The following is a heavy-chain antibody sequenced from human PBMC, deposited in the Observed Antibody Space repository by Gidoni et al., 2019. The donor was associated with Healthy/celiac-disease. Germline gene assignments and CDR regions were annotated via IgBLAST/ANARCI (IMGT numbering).Heavy chain of an antibody. CDR2: INAGNGNT. CDR3: ARDYKNRYCSGGSCYSLGY. Sequence: QVQLVQSGAEVKKPGASVKVSCKASGYTFTSYAMHWVRQAPGQRLEWMGWINAGNGNTKYSQKFQGRVTITRDTSASTAYMELSSLRSEDTAVYYCARDYKNRYCSGGSCYSLGYWGQGTLVTVSS. D-gene: IGHD2-15*01. V-gene: IGHV1-3*01. J-gene: IGHJ4*02. CDR1: GYTFTSYA.